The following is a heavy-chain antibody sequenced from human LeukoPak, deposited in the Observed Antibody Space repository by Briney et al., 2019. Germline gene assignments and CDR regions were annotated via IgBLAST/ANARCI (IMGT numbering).Heavy chain of an antibody. D-gene: IGHD1-7*01. Sequence: GGSLRLSCAASGFTFSSYSMNWVRQAPGKGLEWVSSISSSSSYIYYADSVKGRFTISRDNAKNSLYLQMNSLRAEDTAVYYCAKDRWNYGFDYWGQGTLVTVSS. CDR2: ISSSSSYI. J-gene: IGHJ4*02. CDR3: AKDRWNYGFDY. CDR1: GFTFSSYS. V-gene: IGHV3-21*04.